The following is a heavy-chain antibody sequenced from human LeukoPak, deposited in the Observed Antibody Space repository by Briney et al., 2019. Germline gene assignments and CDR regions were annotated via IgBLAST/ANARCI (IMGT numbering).Heavy chain of an antibody. Sequence: ASVKVSCKASGYTFTDYYMHWVRQAPGQGLEWMGWINPNSGGTNYAQKFQGRVTMTRDTSISTAYMELSSLRSDDTALYYCAREATVTTGGFYFDYWGQGTVVTVSS. D-gene: IGHD4-17*01. CDR1: GYTFTDYY. CDR3: AREATVTTGGFYFDY. CDR2: INPNSGGT. J-gene: IGHJ4*02. V-gene: IGHV1-2*02.